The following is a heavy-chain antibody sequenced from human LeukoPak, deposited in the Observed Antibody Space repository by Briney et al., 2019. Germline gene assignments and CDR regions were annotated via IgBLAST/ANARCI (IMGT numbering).Heavy chain of an antibody. D-gene: IGHD3-10*01. Sequence: SVKVSCKASGGTFSSYAISWVRQAPGQGLEWMGGIIPIFGTANYAQKFQGRVTITADESTSTAYMELSSLRSEDTAVYYCARGSSRELLWFDPPYWGQGTLVTVSS. J-gene: IGHJ4*02. CDR3: ARGSSRELLWFDPPY. V-gene: IGHV1-69*13. CDR1: GGTFSSYA. CDR2: IIPIFGTA.